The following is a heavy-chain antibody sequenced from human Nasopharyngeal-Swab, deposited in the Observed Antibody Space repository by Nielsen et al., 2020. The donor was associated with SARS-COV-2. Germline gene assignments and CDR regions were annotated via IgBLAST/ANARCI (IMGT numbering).Heavy chain of an antibody. CDR1: GFTFDDYA. D-gene: IGHD1-26*01. CDR2: IRSKTYSGAP. Sequence: GESLKISCPTSGFTFDDYAMSWFRLAPGKGLEWVGFIRSKTYSGAPEYAASVKGRFTISRDGAERIAYLQMNSLETEDTGVYYCARSVGSYYGQGAFDIWGQGTMVTVSS. V-gene: IGHV3-49*01. J-gene: IGHJ3*02. CDR3: ARSVGSYYGQGAFDI.